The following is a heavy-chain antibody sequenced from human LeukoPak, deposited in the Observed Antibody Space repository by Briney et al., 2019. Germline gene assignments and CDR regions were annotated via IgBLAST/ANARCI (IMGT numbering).Heavy chain of an antibody. CDR1: GFTFSSYG. V-gene: IGHV3-21*01. D-gene: IGHD1-14*01. CDR2: ISSSSSYI. Sequence: GGSLRLSCAASGFTFSSYGMNWVRQAPGKGLEWVSSISSSSSYIYYADSVKGRFTISRDNAKNSLYLQMNSLRAEDTAVYYCARSSITGFDYWGQGTLVTVSS. CDR3: ARSSITGFDY. J-gene: IGHJ4*02.